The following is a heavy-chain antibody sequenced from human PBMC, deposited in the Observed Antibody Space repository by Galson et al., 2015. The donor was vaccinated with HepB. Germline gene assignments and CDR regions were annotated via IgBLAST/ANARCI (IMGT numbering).Heavy chain of an antibody. V-gene: IGHV3-30-3*01. CDR2: ISYDGSNK. CDR3: ARGRIAAAGTDC. Sequence: SLRLSCAASGFTFSSYAMHWVRQAPGKGLEWVAVISYDGSNKYYADSVKGRFTISRDNSKNTLYLQMNSLRAEDTAVYYCARGRIAAAGTDCWGQGTLVTVSS. J-gene: IGHJ4*02. D-gene: IGHD6-13*01. CDR1: GFTFSSYA.